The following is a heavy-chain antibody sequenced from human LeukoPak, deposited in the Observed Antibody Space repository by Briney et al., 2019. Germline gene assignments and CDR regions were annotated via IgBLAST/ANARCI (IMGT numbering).Heavy chain of an antibody. J-gene: IGHJ4*02. V-gene: IGHV1-69*04. CDR1: GGTFSSYA. CDR2: IIPILDIT. CDR3: ARAPDRQWLVPY. Sequence: SVKVSCKASGGTFSSYAISWVRQAPGQGLEWMARIIPILDITNYAQNFQGRVTITADKSTSTAYMELSSLRSEDTAVYYCARAPDRQWLVPYWGQGTLVTVSS. D-gene: IGHD6-19*01.